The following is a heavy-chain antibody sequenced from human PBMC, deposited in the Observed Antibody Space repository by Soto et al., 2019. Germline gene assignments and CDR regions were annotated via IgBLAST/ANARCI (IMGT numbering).Heavy chain of an antibody. J-gene: IGHJ4*01. CDR1: GYTFSSYG. Sequence: ASVKVSCKASGYTFSSYGIGWARQAPGQALEWMGWISAYNGYTNYSQKRQGRVTMTTDTSTSIAYMEPRSLRSDDTAVYFCARDGTYYYDSSGYYYQYYFDYWG. D-gene: IGHD3-22*01. CDR3: ARDGTYYYDSSGYYYQYYFDY. CDR2: ISAYNGYT. V-gene: IGHV1-18*01.